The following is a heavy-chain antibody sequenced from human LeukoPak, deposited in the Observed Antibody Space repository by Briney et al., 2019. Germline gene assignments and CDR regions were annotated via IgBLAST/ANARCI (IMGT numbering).Heavy chain of an antibody. CDR2: INHSGST. CDR3: ARMRIAAAGTADYGMDV. Sequence: SETLSLTCAVYGGSLSGYYWSWIRQPPGKGLEWIGEINHSGSTNYNPSLKSRVTISVDTSKNQFSLKLSSVTAADTAVYYCARMRIAAAGTADYGMDVWGQGTTVTVSS. J-gene: IGHJ6*02. D-gene: IGHD6-13*01. CDR1: GGSLSGYY. V-gene: IGHV4-34*01.